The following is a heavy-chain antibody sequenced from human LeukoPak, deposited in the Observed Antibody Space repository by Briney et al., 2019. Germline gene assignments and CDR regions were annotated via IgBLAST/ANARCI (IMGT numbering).Heavy chain of an antibody. CDR3: ARKRWGTFDY. J-gene: IGHJ4*02. CDR2: ISTTGAYI. CDR1: GFTFSSYG. D-gene: IGHD7-27*01. V-gene: IGHV3-21*01. Sequence: PGGSLRLSCAASGFTFSSYGMNWVRQAPGKGLEWVSSISTTGAYIYYGHSMKGRFTISRDNTNSSLYLQINSLSAEDTAVYFCARKRWGTFDYWGQGTLVTVSS.